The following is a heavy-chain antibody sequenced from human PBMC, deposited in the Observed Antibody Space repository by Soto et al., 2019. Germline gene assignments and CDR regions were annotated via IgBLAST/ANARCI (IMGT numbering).Heavy chain of an antibody. J-gene: IGHJ6*02. CDR2: IYTSGST. V-gene: IGHV4-4*07. CDR1: GGSISSYY. Sequence: QVQLQESGPGLVKPSETLSLTCTVSGGSISSYYWSWIRQPAGKGLEWIGRIYTSGSTNYNPSLKSRVTMSVDTSKNQFSLKLSSVTAADTAVYYCARLFDSSGYYPSYYYYYGMDVWGQGTTVTVSS. CDR3: ARLFDSSGYYPSYYYYYGMDV. D-gene: IGHD3-22*01.